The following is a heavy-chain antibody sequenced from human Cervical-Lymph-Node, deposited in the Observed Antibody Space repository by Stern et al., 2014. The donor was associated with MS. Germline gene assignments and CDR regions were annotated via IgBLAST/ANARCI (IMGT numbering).Heavy chain of an antibody. CDR3: ARLRDRTTPFDY. Sequence: QVQLVQSGAEVKKPGASVKVSCKASGYTFTGYYMHWVRQAPGQGLEWMGRINPNSGDTNYAQKFQGRVTMTRDTSISTAYMELSRLRSDDTAVYYCARLRDRTTPFDYWGQGTLVTVSS. CDR2: INPNSGDT. J-gene: IGHJ4*02. D-gene: IGHD4-11*01. V-gene: IGHV1-2*06. CDR1: GYTFTGYY.